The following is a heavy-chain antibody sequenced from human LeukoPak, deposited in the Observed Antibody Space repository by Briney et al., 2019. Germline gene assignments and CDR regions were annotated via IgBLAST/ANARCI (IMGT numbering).Heavy chain of an antibody. CDR3: VRVYLTPPKGYFDY. D-gene: IGHD2/OR15-2a*01. V-gene: IGHV4-34*01. Sequence: SETLSLTCAVYGGSFSGYYWSWIRQPPGKGLEWIGEINHSGSTNYNPSLKSRVTISVDTSKNQFSLKLSSVTAADTAVYYCVRVYLTPPKGYFDYWGQGTLVTVSS. CDR1: GGSFSGYY. CDR2: INHSGST. J-gene: IGHJ4*02.